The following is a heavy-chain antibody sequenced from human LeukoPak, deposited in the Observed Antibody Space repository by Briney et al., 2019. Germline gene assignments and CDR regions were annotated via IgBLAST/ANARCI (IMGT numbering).Heavy chain of an antibody. Sequence: GGSLRLSCAASGLTFSDYYMSWIRQAPGKGLEWVSYISSSSSYTNYADSVKGRFTSSRDNAKNSLYLQMNSLRDEDTAVYYCARSTGYSSSWHSPEDWFDPWGQGTRVTVSS. CDR1: GLTFSDYY. CDR2: ISSSSSYT. J-gene: IGHJ5*02. V-gene: IGHV3-11*03. D-gene: IGHD6-13*01. CDR3: ARSTGYSSSWHSPEDWFDP.